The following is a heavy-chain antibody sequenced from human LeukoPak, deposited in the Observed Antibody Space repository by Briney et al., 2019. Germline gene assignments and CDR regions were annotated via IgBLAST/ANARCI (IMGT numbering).Heavy chain of an antibody. Sequence: ASVKVSCKVSGYTPTELSMHWVRQAPGKGLEWMGGFDPEDGETIYAQKFQGRVTMTEDTSTDTAYMELNSLRSEDTAVYYCATDSNWNDGYFDYWGQGTLVTVSS. CDR3: ATDSNWNDGYFDY. CDR1: GYTPTELS. D-gene: IGHD1-1*01. CDR2: FDPEDGET. J-gene: IGHJ4*02. V-gene: IGHV1-24*01.